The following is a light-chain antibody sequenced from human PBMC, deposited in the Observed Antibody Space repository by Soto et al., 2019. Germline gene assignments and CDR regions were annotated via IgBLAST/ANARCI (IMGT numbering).Light chain of an antibody. CDR3: QSYDSGLSGHWM. J-gene: IGLJ3*02. CDR1: SSNLGAGYD. V-gene: IGLV1-40*01. CDR2: DNT. Sequence: QAVVTQPPSMSGAPGQRVTMSCTGSSSNLGAGYDVHWYQRLPGAAPKLLIYDNTHRPSGVPNRFSGSKSGTSASLAITGLQAEDEADYYCQSYDSGLSGHWMFGGGTKLTVL.